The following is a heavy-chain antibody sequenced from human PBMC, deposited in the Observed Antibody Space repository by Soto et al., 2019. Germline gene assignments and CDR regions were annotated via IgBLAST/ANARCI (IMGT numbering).Heavy chain of an antibody. CDR2: INPNSGGT. CDR1: GYTLTRCY. J-gene: IGHJ4*02. Sequence: GASVKVSCKASGYTLTRCYMHWVRQAPGQGLEWMGWINPNSGGTNYAQRFQGRVTMTRDTSISTAYMELSRLRSDDTAVYYCARPLYSSSGYWGQGTLVTVS. V-gene: IGHV1-2*02. D-gene: IGHD6-19*01. CDR3: ARPLYSSSGY.